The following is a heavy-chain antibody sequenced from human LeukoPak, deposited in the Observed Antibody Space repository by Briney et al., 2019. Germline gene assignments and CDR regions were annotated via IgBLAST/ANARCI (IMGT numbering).Heavy chain of an antibody. CDR2: IYHSGNT. CDR3: ARDRWVLLWFGEFWGFDY. CDR1: AYSINNGYF. V-gene: IGHV4-38-2*02. J-gene: IGHJ4*02. Sequence: SETLSLTCICSAYSINNGYFWGLSRQPPGKGLEWIGNIYHSGNTYYNPSLESRVTISLDTSKNQFSLNLSSVTAADTAMYYCARDRWVLLWFGEFWGFDYWGQGTLVTVSS. D-gene: IGHD3-10*01.